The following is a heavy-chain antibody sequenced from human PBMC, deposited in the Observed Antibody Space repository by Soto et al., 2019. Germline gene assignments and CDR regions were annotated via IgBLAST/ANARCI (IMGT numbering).Heavy chain of an antibody. D-gene: IGHD3-3*01. V-gene: IGHV1-2*04. CDR2: INPNSGGT. CDR1: GYTFTGYY. Sequence: ASVKVSCKASGYTFTGYYMHWVRQAPGQGLEWMGWINPNSGGTNYAQKFQGWVTMTRDTSISTAYMELSRLRSDDTAVYYCAREGATTYYDFWSGTRRAFDIWGQGTMVTVSS. CDR3: AREGATTYYDFWSGTRRAFDI. J-gene: IGHJ3*02.